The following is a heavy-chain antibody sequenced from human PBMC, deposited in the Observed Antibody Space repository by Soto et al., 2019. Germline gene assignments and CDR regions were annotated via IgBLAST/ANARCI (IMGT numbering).Heavy chain of an antibody. CDR2: INAGNGNT. D-gene: IGHD6-13*01. V-gene: IGHV1-3*01. CDR3: ARATKAAAASSGAFDI. J-gene: IGHJ3*02. Sequence: ASVKVSCKASGYTFTSYAMHWVRQAPGQRLEWMGWINAGNGNTKYSQKFQGRVTITRDTSASTAYMELSSLRSEDTAAYYCARATKAAAASSGAFDIWGQGTMVTVSS. CDR1: GYTFTSYA.